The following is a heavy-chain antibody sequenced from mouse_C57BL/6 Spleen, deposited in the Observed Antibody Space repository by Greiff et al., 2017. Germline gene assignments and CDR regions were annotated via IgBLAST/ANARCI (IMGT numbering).Heavy chain of an antibody. J-gene: IGHJ4*01. V-gene: IGHV1-53*01. Sequence: QVQLTQSGTELVKPGASVKLFCKASGYTFTSYWMHWVKQRPGQGLEWIGNINPSNGGTNYNEKFKSKATLTVDKSSSTAYMQLSSLTSEDSAVYYCARSNYVGAMDYWGQGTSVTVSS. CDR3: ARSNYVGAMDY. D-gene: IGHD1-1*01. CDR2: INPSNGGT. CDR1: GYTFTSYW.